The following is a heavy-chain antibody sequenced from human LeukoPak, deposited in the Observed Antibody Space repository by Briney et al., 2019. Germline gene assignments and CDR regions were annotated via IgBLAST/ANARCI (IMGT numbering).Heavy chain of an antibody. J-gene: IGHJ6*03. CDR2: TYYRSKWYN. CDR3: ARVVGTSSGWVYYMDV. V-gene: IGHV6-1*01. CDR1: GDSVSINSAA. D-gene: IGHD6-19*01. Sequence: SQTLSLTCALSGDSVSINSAAWNWVRQSPSRGLEWLGSTYYRSKWYNDYAVSVKSRITINPDTSKNQFSLQLNSVTPEDTAVYYCARVVGTSSGWVYYMDVWGKGTTVTVSS.